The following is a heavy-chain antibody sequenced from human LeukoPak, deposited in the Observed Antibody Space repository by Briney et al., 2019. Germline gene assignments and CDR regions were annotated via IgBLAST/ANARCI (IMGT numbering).Heavy chain of an antibody. J-gene: IGHJ5*02. CDR3: AKGRYSGSYYNWFDP. CDR1: GFTFSSYA. D-gene: IGHD1-26*01. V-gene: IGHV3-23*01. Sequence: GGSLRLSCAASGFTFSSYAMSWVRQAPGKGLEWVSAISGSGGSTYYADSVMGRFTISRDTSKNTLYLQMNSLRAEDTAVYYCAKGRYSGSYYNWFDPWGQGTLVTVSS. CDR2: ISGSGGST.